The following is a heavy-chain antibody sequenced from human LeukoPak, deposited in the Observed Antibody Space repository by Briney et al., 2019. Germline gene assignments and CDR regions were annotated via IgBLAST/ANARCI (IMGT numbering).Heavy chain of an antibody. D-gene: IGHD1-1*01. CDR1: GGSISSFY. V-gene: IGHV4-59*08. J-gene: IGHJ4*02. CDR2: IYYTGST. CDR3: ARHKEESGAYRPNDY. Sequence: SETLSLTCTVSGGSISSFYWSWIRQPPGKGLEWIGFIYYTGSTDYNPSLKSRVTMSVDTSKNQFSLKLSSVTAADTAVYYCARHKEESGAYRPNDYWGQGTLVTVSS.